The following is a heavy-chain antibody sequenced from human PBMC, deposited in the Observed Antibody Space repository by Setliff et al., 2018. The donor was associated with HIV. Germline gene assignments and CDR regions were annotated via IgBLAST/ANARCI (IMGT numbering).Heavy chain of an antibody. CDR2: IVPTFGKP. V-gene: IGHV1-69*06. J-gene: IGHJ4*02. CDR3: ARNAVGETDFDY. D-gene: IGHD1-26*01. Sequence: ASVKVSCKTSGGIFTNYGFNWIRQAPGQGPEWMGDIVPTFGKPNYAEKFQDRVTITQDTSASTAYMELSSLRSDDTAVYYCARNAVGETDFDYWGQGTLVTVSS. CDR1: GGIFTNYG.